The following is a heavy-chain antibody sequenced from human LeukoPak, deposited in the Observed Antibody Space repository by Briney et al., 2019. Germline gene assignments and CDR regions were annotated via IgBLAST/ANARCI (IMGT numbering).Heavy chain of an antibody. CDR1: GYTFTSYG. CDR3: AREVVAGVLDY. D-gene: IGHD6-19*01. V-gene: IGHV1-18*01. CDR2: ISAYNGNT. J-gene: IGHJ4*02. Sequence: ASVTVSCTASGYTFTSYGISWVRQAPGQGLEWMGWISAYNGNTNYAQKLQGRVTITTDTSTSTAYMELRSLRSDVTAVYYCAREVVAGVLDYWGQGTLVTVSS.